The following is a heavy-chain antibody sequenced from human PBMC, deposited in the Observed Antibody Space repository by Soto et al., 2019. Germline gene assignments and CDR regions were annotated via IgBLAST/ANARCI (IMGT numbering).Heavy chain of an antibody. CDR1: GGSISSSSYY. CDR3: ARLPYGYYYYYMDV. D-gene: IGHD4-17*01. V-gene: IGHV4-39*01. CDR2: IYYSGST. Sequence: SETLSLTCTVSGGSISSSSYYWGWIRQPPGKGLEWIGSIYYSGSTYYNPSLKSRVTISVDTSKNQFSLKLSSVTAADTAVYYCARLPYGYYYYYMDVWGKGTTVTVSS. J-gene: IGHJ6*03.